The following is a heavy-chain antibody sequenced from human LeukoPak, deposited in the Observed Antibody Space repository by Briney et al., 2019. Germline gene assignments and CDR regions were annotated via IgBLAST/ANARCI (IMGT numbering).Heavy chain of an antibody. CDR1: GYTLTELS. J-gene: IGHJ4*02. D-gene: IGHD1-26*01. CDR2: FDPEDGET. CDR3: ATDVSGSYLSWAFDY. V-gene: IGHV1-24*01. Sequence: ASVKVSCKVSGYTLTELSMHWVRQAPGKGLERMGGFDPEDGETIYAQKFQGRVTMTEDTSTDTAYMELSSLRSEDTAVYYCATDVSGSYLSWAFDYWGQGTLVTVSS.